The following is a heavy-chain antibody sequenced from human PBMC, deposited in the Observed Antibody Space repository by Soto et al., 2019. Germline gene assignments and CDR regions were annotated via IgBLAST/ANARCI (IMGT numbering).Heavy chain of an antibody. J-gene: IGHJ4*02. V-gene: IGHV3-33*01. CDR2: IWSGGSNE. CDR3: ARGPGTSYFDY. Sequence: GGSLRLSCAASGFTFSSYGMHWVRQAPGKGLEWVAVIWSGGSNENYADSVKGRFTISRDNSKNMLYLQMNSLRAEDTAVHYCARGPGTSYFDYWGQGSLVTVSS. D-gene: IGHD2-2*01. CDR1: GFTFSSYG.